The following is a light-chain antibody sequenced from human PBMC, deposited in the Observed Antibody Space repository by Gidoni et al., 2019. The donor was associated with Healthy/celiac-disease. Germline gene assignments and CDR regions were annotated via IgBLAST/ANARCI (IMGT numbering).Light chain of an antibody. CDR3: QQRSNWPPLT. Sequence: IVLTQSPATLSLSPGERATLSCRASQSVSSYLAWYQQKPGQAPRLLIYDASNRAPGIPARFSGSGSGTDFTLTISSLEPEDFAVYCCQQRSNWPPLTFGGXTKVEIK. CDR2: DAS. V-gene: IGKV3-11*01. CDR1: QSVSSY. J-gene: IGKJ4*01.